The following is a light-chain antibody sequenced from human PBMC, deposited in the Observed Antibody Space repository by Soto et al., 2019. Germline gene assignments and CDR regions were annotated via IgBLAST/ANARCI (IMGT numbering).Light chain of an antibody. V-gene: IGKV1-39*01. CDR1: QSISSY. Sequence: DIQMTQSPSSLSASVGDRVTITCRSSQSISSYLNWYQQQPGKAPNLLIYAASSLQSGVPSRFSGGGSGTDFTLTISSLQPEDVATYYCQQSYSTPFNFGPGTKVDIK. CDR2: AAS. CDR3: QQSYSTPFN. J-gene: IGKJ3*01.